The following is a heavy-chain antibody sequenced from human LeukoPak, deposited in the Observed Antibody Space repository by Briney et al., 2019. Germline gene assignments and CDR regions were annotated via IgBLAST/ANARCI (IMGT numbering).Heavy chain of an antibody. CDR3: ARDGSGNGSDGFD. V-gene: IGHV3-21*01. Sequence: PGGSLRLSCAASGFTFSSYSMNWVRQAPGKGLEWVSSISSSSSYIYYADSVKGRFTISRDNAKNSLYLQMNSLRAEDTAVYYCARDGSGNGSDGFDWGQGTLITVSS. CDR2: ISSSSSYI. D-gene: IGHD3-10*01. CDR1: GFTFSSYS. J-gene: IGHJ4*02.